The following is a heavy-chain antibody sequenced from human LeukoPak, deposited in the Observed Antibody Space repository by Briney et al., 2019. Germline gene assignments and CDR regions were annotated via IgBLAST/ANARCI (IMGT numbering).Heavy chain of an antibody. Sequence: GRSLRLSCAASGFTFSSYAMHWVRQTPGKGLEWVAVISYDGSNKYYADSVKGRFTISRDNSKNTLYLQMNSLRAEDTAVYYCARDLQLERPADYDAFDIWGQGTMVTVSS. V-gene: IGHV3-30-3*01. CDR1: GFTFSSYA. CDR2: ISYDGSNK. D-gene: IGHD1-1*01. CDR3: ARDLQLERPADYDAFDI. J-gene: IGHJ3*02.